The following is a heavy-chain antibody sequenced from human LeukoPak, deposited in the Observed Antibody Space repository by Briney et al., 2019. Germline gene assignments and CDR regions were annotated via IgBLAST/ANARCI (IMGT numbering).Heavy chain of an antibody. CDR2: ITPIFGTA. V-gene: IGHV1-69*01. D-gene: IGHD3-22*01. J-gene: IGHJ4*02. Sequence: ASVKVSCKASGGTFSRFTISWVRQAPGQGFEWMGGITPIFGTANFAQKFQGRVSITADESTSTAFMELSSLRSEDTAVYYCAREWGLESSGYYYAXWGQGTLVTVSS. CDR1: GGTFSRFT. CDR3: AREWGLESSGYYYAX.